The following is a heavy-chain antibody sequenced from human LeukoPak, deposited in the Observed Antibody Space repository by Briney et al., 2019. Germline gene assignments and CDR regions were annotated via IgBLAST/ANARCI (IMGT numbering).Heavy chain of an antibody. CDR3: ARGGPLGFNNWFDP. Sequence: ASETLSLTCTVSGGSISSNYWSWIRQPPGKGLEWIEYIYNSGSTNYNPSLKSRVTISIDTSKDQFSLKLTSVTAADTAVYYCARGGPLGFNNWFDPWGQGTLVTVSS. CDR2: IYNSGST. CDR1: GGSISSNY. V-gene: IGHV4-59*12. D-gene: IGHD3-3*02. J-gene: IGHJ5*02.